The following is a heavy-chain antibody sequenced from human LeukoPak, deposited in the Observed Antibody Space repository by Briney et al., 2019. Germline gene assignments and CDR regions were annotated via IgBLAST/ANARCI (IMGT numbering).Heavy chain of an antibody. Sequence: TGKSLRLSWAASGFTFSGYPIHWVRQAPGKGLEWVAVISYDGSNKYYADSVKGRFTISRDNSKNTLYLQMNSLRAEDTAVYYCAREGSYYDSSGYYSSFDYWGQGTLVTVSS. D-gene: IGHD3-22*01. V-gene: IGHV3-30-3*01. CDR2: ISYDGSNK. CDR1: GFTFSGYP. J-gene: IGHJ4*02. CDR3: AREGSYYDSSGYYSSFDY.